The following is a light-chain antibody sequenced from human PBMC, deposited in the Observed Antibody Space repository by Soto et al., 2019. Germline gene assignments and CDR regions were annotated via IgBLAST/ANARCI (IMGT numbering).Light chain of an antibody. V-gene: IGLV2-14*01. Sequence: QSVLTQPASVSGSPGQSITISCTGTSSDVGNYIFVSWYRQHPGKAPKLMIYDINNRPSGVSNRFSGSKSGNTASPTISGLQAEDEADYYCVSYTTSASYVFGTGTKVTAL. CDR2: DIN. J-gene: IGLJ1*01. CDR3: VSYTTSASYV. CDR1: SSDVGNYIF.